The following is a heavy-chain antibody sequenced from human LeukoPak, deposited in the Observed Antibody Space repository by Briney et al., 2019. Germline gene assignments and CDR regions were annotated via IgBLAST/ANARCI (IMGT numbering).Heavy chain of an antibody. J-gene: IGHJ5*02. CDR3: ARHTARKHWFDP. D-gene: IGHD1-14*01. CDR1: GYTFTGYY. Sequence: ASVKVSCKASGYTFTGYYMHWVRQAPGQGLEWMGWINPNSGGTNYAQKFQGRVTMTRDTSISTAYMELSRLRSDDTAVYYCARHTARKHWFDPWGQGTLVTVSS. V-gene: IGHV1-2*02. CDR2: INPNSGGT.